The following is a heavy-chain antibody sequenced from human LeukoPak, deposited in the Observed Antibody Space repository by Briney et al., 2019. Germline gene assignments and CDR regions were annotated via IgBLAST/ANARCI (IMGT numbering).Heavy chain of an antibody. CDR1: GGSISNYY. V-gene: IGHV4-59*01. CDR3: ARGSWTHFDY. Sequence: SDTLSLTSTVSGGSISNYYWNWIQQPRGKALEWIGYIYYSGSTNHNPSLKSRVTMSIDTSKNQFSLKLSSVTAADTAVYYCARGSWTHFDYWGQGTLVTVSS. J-gene: IGHJ4*02. D-gene: IGHD6-13*01. CDR2: IYYSGST.